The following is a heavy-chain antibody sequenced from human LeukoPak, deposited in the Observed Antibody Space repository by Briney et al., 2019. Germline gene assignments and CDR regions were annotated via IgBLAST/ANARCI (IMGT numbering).Heavy chain of an antibody. J-gene: IGHJ4*02. V-gene: IGHV5-51*01. Sequence: HGESLKISCKGSGYNFNNYWIGGVRQMPGKGLEWMGITYPGDSETRYSPSFQGQVTISDDKTITTACLQWSSLKASETAMYCCGRGPYDRSAEFYYWGQGALVAVSS. D-gene: IGHD3-22*01. CDR1: GYNFNNYW. CDR3: GRGPYDRSAEFYY. CDR2: TYPGDSET.